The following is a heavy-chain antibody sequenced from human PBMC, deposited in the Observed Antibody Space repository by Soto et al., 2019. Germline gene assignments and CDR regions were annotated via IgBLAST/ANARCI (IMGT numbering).Heavy chain of an antibody. J-gene: IGHJ6*03. Sequence: GASVKVSCKASGGTFSSYTISWVRQAPGQGLERMGRIIPILGIANYAQKFQGRVTITADKSTSTAYMELSSLRSEDTAVYYCASVGRASMVRGVIGDYYYYMDVRGKGTTVTVS. CDR1: GGTFSSYT. D-gene: IGHD3-10*01. CDR2: IIPILGIA. V-gene: IGHV1-69*02. CDR3: ASVGRASMVRGVIGDYYYYMDV.